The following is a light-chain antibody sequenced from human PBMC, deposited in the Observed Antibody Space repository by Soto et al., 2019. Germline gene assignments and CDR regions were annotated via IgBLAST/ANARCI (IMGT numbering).Light chain of an antibody. CDR3: QQYLTWPPT. J-gene: IGKJ1*01. CDR1: QSVSSSY. V-gene: IGKV3-20*01. Sequence: EIVLTQSPGTLSLSPGERATLSCRASQSVSSSYLAWYQQKPGQAPRLLIYGASSRATGLPDRFSGSGSGTDFTLTISRLEPEDFAVYYCQQYLTWPPTFGQGTKVEIK. CDR2: GAS.